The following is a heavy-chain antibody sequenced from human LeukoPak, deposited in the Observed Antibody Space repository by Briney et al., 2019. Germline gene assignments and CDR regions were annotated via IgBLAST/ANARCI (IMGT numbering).Heavy chain of an antibody. V-gene: IGHV4-4*02. D-gene: IGHD1-26*01. J-gene: IGHJ6*02. CDR2: IYHSGST. Sequence: SGTLSLTCAASGGSISSSNWWSWVRQPPGKGLEWIGEIYHSGSTNYNPSLKSRVTISVDKSKNQFSLKLSSVTAADTAVYYCARGVGSQFYYYYGMDVWGQGTTVTVSS. CDR3: ARGVGSQFYYYYGMDV. CDR1: GGSISSSNW.